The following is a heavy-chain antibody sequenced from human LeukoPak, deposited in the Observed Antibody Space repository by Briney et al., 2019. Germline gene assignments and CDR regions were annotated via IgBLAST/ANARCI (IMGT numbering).Heavy chain of an antibody. V-gene: IGHV1-18*01. J-gene: IGHJ4*02. CDR3: ASLIKRTGVQVDY. Sequence: KLQGRVTMTTDTSTSTAYMELRSLRSDDTAVYYCASLIKRTGVQVDYWGQGTLVTVSS. D-gene: IGHD7-27*01.